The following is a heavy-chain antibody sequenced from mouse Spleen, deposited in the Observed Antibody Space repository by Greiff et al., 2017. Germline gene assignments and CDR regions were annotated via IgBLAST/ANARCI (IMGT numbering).Heavy chain of an antibody. CDR2: IDPETGGT. Sequence: VKLVESGAELVRPGASVTLSCKASGYTFTDYEMHWVKQTPVHGLEWIGAIDPETGGTAYNQKFKGKAILTADKSSSTAYMELRSLTSEDSAVYYCTRDYYGHPAYWGQGTLVTVSA. CDR1: GYTFTDYE. CDR3: TRDYYGHPAY. J-gene: IGHJ3*01. D-gene: IGHD1-2*01. V-gene: IGHV1-15*01.